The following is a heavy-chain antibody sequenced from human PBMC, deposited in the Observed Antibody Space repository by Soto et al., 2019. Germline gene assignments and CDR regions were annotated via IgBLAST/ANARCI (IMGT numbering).Heavy chain of an antibody. CDR2: IYYRGST. CDR3: ARRCSSTSCLLHYYYGMDV. D-gene: IGHD2-2*01. J-gene: IGHJ6*02. Sequence: QVQLQESGPGLVKPSQTLSLTCTVSGGSISSGGYYWSWIRQHPGKGLEWIGYIYYRGSTYYNPSLKSRVTISVDTSKNQFSLKLSSVTAADTAVYYCARRCSSTSCLLHYYYGMDVWGQGTTVTVSS. CDR1: GGSISSGGYY. V-gene: IGHV4-31*03.